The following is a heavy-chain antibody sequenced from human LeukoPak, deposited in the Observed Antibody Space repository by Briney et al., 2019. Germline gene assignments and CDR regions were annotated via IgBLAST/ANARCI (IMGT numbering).Heavy chain of an antibody. CDR1: GFTFSSYA. CDR3: AKRTTATTSPLGY. J-gene: IGHJ4*02. Sequence: GGSLRLSCAASGFTFSSYAMSWVRQAPGKGLEWVSAISDSGGSTYYADSVKGRFTISRDNSKNTLYLQMNSLRAEDTAVYYCAKRTTATTSPLGYWGPGTLVIVSS. D-gene: IGHD4-17*01. CDR2: ISDSGGST. V-gene: IGHV3-23*01.